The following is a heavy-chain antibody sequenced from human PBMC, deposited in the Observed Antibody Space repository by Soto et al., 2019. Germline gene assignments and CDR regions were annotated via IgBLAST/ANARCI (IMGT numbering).Heavy chain of an antibody. CDR3: ARVAGYGSGSRHFDN. CDR2: TVAISEST. J-gene: IGHJ4*02. V-gene: IGHV1-18*01. CDR1: GYTFSTYG. D-gene: IGHD3-10*01. Sequence: QVQLVESETEVAEPGASVRLSCKTSGYTFSTYGLSWVRQAPGQGLEWMGWTVAISESTIYAQKFQGRVTVTTDRSTHTGYLELSRLTSDDTALYYCARVAGYGSGSRHFDNWGQGTLVTVSS.